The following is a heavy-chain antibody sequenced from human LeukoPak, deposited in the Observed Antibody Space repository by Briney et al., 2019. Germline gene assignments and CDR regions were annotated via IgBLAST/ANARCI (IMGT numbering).Heavy chain of an antibody. Sequence: WASVKVSCKASGYTFSMYGVSWVRQATGQGLEWMGWISAYNGNTSYVQRLQGRVTMATNTSTSTAYMELRSLRSDDTAVYYCARDRGAVPMTTFFDSWGQGTLVTVSS. V-gene: IGHV1-18*04. D-gene: IGHD3-16*01. J-gene: IGHJ4*02. CDR3: ARDRGAVPMTTFFDS. CDR1: GYTFSMYG. CDR2: ISAYNGNT.